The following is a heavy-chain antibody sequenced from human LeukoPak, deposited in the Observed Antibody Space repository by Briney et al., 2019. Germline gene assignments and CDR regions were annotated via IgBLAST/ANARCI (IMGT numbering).Heavy chain of an antibody. CDR2: IIPILGIA. CDR1: GGTFSSYA. D-gene: IGHD6-19*01. J-gene: IGHJ5*02. V-gene: IGHV1-69*04. CDR3: ARDSLYFYSSGGDWFDP. Sequence: SVKVSCKASGGTFSSYAISWVRQAPGQGLEWMGRIIPILGIANYPQKFQGRVTITADKSTSTAYMELSSLRSEDTAVYYCARDSLYFYSSGGDWFDPWGQGTLVTVSS.